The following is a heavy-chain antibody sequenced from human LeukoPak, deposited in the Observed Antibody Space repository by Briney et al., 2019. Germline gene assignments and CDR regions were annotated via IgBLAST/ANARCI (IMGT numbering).Heavy chain of an antibody. CDR3: QPDPQVGVAVDY. Sequence: GGSLRLSCAASGFTFSSYAMSWVRQVPGKGLEWVANIKQDGSEKYYVDSVKGRFTISRDNAKNSLYLQMNSLRAEDTAVYYCQPDPQVGVAVDYWGQGTLVTVSS. D-gene: IGHD6-19*01. J-gene: IGHJ4*02. CDR2: IKQDGSEK. V-gene: IGHV3-7*03. CDR1: GFTFSSYA.